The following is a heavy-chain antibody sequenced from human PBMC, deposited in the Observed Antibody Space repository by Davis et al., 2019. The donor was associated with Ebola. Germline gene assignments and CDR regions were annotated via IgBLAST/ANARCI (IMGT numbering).Heavy chain of an antibody. J-gene: IGHJ3*01. V-gene: IGHV3-11*01. CDR1: GFTFTDFY. Sequence: PGGSLRLSCAASGFTFTDFYMSWIRQAPGKGLEWVSYISSSGNSIYADSVKGRFTISRDNTKNSLYLQMNSLRADDTAVYYWARGRYYGPRGHGTMVTVSS. D-gene: IGHD3-10*01. CDR3: ARGRYYGP. CDR2: ISSSGNSI.